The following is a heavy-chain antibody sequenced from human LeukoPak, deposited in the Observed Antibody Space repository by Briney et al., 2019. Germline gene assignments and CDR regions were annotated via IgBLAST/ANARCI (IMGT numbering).Heavy chain of an antibody. J-gene: IGHJ6*04. D-gene: IGHD3-9*01. CDR1: GGSFSGYY. Sequence: SETLSLTCAVYGGSFSGYYWSWIRQPPGKGLEWIGEINHSGSTNYNPSLKSRVIISVDTSKNQFSLKLSSVTAADTAVYYCARGAVLRYFGWSKPPVRYYYYGMDVWGKGTTVTVSS. CDR3: ARGAVLRYFGWSKPPVRYYYYGMDV. V-gene: IGHV4-34*01. CDR2: INHSGST.